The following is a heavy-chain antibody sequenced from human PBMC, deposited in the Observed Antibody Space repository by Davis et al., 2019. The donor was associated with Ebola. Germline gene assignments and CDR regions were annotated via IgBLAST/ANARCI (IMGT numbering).Heavy chain of an antibody. D-gene: IGHD3-10*01. CDR2: ISYDGSNK. Sequence: GGSLRLSCAAAGFTFSSYGMHWVRQAPGKGLEWVAVISYDGSNKYYADSVKGRFSISRDNSKNTLYLQMNSLRAEDTAVYYCARGEEEVLLWFGELSYWGQGTLVTVSS. V-gene: IGHV3-30*03. CDR3: ARGEEEVLLWFGELSY. CDR1: GFTFSSYG. J-gene: IGHJ4*02.